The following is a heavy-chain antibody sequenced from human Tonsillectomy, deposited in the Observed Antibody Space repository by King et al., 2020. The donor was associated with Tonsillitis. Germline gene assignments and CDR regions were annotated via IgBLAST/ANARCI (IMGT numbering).Heavy chain of an antibody. CDR2: IYYSGST. CDR3: ARVSGICSGYYSCFDY. V-gene: IGHV4-30-4*01. D-gene: IGHD3-22*01. Sequence: QLQESGPGLVKPSQTLSLTCTVSGGSISSGDYYWSWIRQPPGKGLEWIGYIYYSGSTYYNPSLKSRVTISVDTSKNQFSLKPRSVTAADTAVYYCARVSGICSGYYSCFDYWGQGTLVTVSS. J-gene: IGHJ4*02. CDR1: GGSISSGDYY.